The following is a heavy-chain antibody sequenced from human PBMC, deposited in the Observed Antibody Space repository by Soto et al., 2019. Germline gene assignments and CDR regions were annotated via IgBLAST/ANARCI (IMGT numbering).Heavy chain of an antibody. CDR3: ARVYYYGSGRRYYYGMDV. CDR1: GGSISSYY. Sequence: PLETLSLTCTFSGGSISSYYWIWIRQPPGKGLEWIGYIYYSGSTNYNPSLKSRVTISVDTSKNQFSLKLSSVTAADTAVYYCARVYYYGSGRRYYYGMDVWGQGTTVTVSS. J-gene: IGHJ6*02. CDR2: IYYSGST. D-gene: IGHD3-10*01. V-gene: IGHV4-59*01.